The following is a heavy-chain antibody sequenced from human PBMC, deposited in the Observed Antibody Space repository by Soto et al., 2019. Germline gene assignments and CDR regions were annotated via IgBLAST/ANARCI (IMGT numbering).Heavy chain of an antibody. J-gene: IGHJ4*02. Sequence: QVQLVQSGAEVKKPESSVKVSCKAPGGTFSTYAISWVRQAPGQGLEWMGGIIPMFGTANYAQRFQDRVTITADESTNTVYMELCSLRSEDTAVYFCASGKQVGLRRKNIGYSGWSQGTMVTVSS. CDR1: GGTFSTYA. D-gene: IGHD5-12*01. CDR2: IIPMFGTA. CDR3: ASGKQVGLRRKNIGYSG. V-gene: IGHV1-69*12.